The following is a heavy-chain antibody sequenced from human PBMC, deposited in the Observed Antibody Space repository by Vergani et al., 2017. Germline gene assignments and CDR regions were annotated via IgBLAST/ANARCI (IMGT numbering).Heavy chain of an antibody. D-gene: IGHD2-21*01. CDR3: AWRIVVGPGSPRLEWLYP. CDR1: GFTTGDYV. Sequence: EAQLAESGGGLVQPGQSLRLSCTASGFTTGDYVMSWFRQAPGKGLEWVGLIRSYMFGDGGTREYAASVKGRFSISRDDSRGTVYLQMDRLESADTAVYYCAWRIVVGPGSPRLEWLYPWCPRALLAVSS. V-gene: IGHV3-49*03. J-gene: IGHJ5*02. CDR2: IRSYMFGDGGTR.